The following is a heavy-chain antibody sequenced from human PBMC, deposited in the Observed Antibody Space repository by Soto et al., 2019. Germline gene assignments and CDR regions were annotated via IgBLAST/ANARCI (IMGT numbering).Heavy chain of an antibody. CDR2: ISGSGGST. V-gene: IGHV3-23*01. CDR3: AKDSVTIFGVPHLPGAFDI. D-gene: IGHD3-3*01. J-gene: IGHJ3*02. CDR1: GFTFSSYA. Sequence: GGSLRLSCAASGFTFSSYAMSWVRQAPGKGLEWVSAISGSGGSTYYADSVKGRFTISRDNSKNTLYLQMNSLRAEDTAVYYCAKDSVTIFGVPHLPGAFDIWGQGTMVTVSS.